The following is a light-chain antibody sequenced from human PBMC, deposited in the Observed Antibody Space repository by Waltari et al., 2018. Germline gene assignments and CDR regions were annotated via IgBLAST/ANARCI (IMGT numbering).Light chain of an antibody. CDR1: QNIFRY. V-gene: IGKV1-39*01. CDR3: QQTDSVPFT. J-gene: IGKJ5*01. Sequence: DIQMTQSPYSLSASVGDRVTITCRASQNIFRYLNWYQQRPRKAPKLLIYAASTLQRGVPSRFSGSGSGTDFTLTITTLQPEDFATYYCQQTDSVPFTFGQGTRLDIK. CDR2: AAS.